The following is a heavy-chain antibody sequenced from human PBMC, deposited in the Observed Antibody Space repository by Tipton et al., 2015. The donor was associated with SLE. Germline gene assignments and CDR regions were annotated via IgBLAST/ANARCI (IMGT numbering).Heavy chain of an antibody. J-gene: IGHJ6*02. V-gene: IGHV3-48*03. CDR2: ISYSGRTM. Sequence: SLRLSCVASGFTFSSYEMHWVRQAPGKGLEWISYISYSGRTMYYADSVKGRFTISRDNAENSLYLQMNSLRAEDTAVYYCAREQLGFCSGGSCYTPYGMDVWGQGTTVTVSS. CDR3: AREQLGFCSGGSCYTPYGMDV. D-gene: IGHD2-15*01. CDR1: GFTFSSYE.